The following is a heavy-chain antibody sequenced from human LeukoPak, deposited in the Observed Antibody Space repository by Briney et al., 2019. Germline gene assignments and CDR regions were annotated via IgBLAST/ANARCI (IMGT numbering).Heavy chain of an antibody. J-gene: IGHJ4*02. CDR1: GFSFSDYY. Sequence: NPEGSLRLSCAASGFSFSDYYMSWIRQAPGKGLEWVSYISSSGDTMSYADSVKGRFTISRDNAKNSLYLQMSSLRAEDAAIYYCARVMGNYASDYWGQGALVTVSS. V-gene: IGHV3-11*04. CDR3: ARVMGNYASDY. D-gene: IGHD1-7*01. CDR2: ISSSGDTM.